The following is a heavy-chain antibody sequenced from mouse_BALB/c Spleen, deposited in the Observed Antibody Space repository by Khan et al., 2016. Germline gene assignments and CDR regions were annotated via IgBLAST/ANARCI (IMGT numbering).Heavy chain of an antibody. CDR3: ARSTVVARNYYAMDY. V-gene: IGHV9-2-1*01. J-gene: IGHJ4*01. CDR2: INTETGEP. CDR1: GYPFTDYS. D-gene: IGHD1-1*01. Sequence: QIQLVQSGPELKKPGETVKISCKASGYPFTDYSMHWVKQAPGKGLKWMGWINTETGEPTYADDFKGRFAFSLETSASTAYLEINNLKNEDTATYCCARSTVVARNYYAMDYWGQGTSVTVSS.